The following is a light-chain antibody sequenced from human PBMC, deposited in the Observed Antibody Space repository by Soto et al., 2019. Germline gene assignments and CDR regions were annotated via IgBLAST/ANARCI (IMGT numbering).Light chain of an antibody. J-gene: IGKJ1*01. CDR1: QSVTSSY. V-gene: IGKV3-20*01. CDR2: GAS. CDR3: QHYGSSQWT. Sequence: EILLTQSPGTLSLSPGERATLSCRASQSVTSSYLAWYQQKPGQAPGLLIYGASTRAAGIPDRFSGSGSGTDFTLTISRLEPEDFAVYYCQHYGSSQWTFGQGTKVDIK.